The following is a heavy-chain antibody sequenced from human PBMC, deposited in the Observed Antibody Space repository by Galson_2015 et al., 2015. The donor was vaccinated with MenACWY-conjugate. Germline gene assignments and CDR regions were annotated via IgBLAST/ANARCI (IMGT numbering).Heavy chain of an antibody. V-gene: IGHV4-39*01. Sequence: ETLSLTCTVSGGSIYSSDHWWGWIRQPPGKGLEWIASIHHSETTHYNPSLKSRVSISVDTSKNQFSLKLSSVSAADTAVYYCARLPRGINLILEGSWGQGILVTVSS. CDR1: GGSIYSSDHW. J-gene: IGHJ5*02. CDR2: IHHSETT. CDR3: ARLPRGINLILEGS. D-gene: IGHD3-22*01.